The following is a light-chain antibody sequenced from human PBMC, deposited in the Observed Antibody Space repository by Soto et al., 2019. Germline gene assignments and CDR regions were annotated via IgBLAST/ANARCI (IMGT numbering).Light chain of an antibody. CDR1: SSDVGGYNY. Sequence: QSVLTQPPSASGSPGQSVTISCTGTSSDVGGYNYVSWYQQHPGKAPRLMIYQVNKRPSGVPDRFSGSKSGNTASLTVSGLQAEDEADYYCTSYSGVNQVLFGGGTKLTVL. J-gene: IGLJ3*02. V-gene: IGLV2-8*01. CDR3: TSYSGVNQVL. CDR2: QVN.